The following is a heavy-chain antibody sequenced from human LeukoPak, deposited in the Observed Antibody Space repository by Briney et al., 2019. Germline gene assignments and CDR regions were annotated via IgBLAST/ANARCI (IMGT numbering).Heavy chain of an antibody. J-gene: IGHJ6*03. Sequence: PGGSLRLSXAASGCTFDDYAMHWVRQAPGKGLEWVAGISWNSGSIGYADSVKGRFTISRDNAKNSLYLQMNSLRAEDMALYYCAKASSSSRFYYMDVWGKGTTVTVSS. V-gene: IGHV3-9*03. CDR1: GCTFDDYA. D-gene: IGHD6-13*01. CDR2: ISWNSGSI. CDR3: AKASSSSRFYYMDV.